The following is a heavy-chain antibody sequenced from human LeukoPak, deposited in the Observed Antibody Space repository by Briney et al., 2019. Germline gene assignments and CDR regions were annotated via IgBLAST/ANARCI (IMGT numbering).Heavy chain of an antibody. V-gene: IGHV4-34*01. Sequence: PSETLSLTCAVYGGSITGYYWSWIRQTPGRGLEWVGEIHYTGATSYNPSLKSRATISTDTSKNQFSLRLSSVTAAETAVYYCARGNILTGYCFDFWGQGALVTVSS. CDR3: ARGNILTGYCFDF. D-gene: IGHD3-9*01. CDR1: GGSITGYY. J-gene: IGHJ4*02. CDR2: IHYTGAT.